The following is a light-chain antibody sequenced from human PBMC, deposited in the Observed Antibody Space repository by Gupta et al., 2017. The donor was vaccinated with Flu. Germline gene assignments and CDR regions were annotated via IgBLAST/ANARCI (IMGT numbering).Light chain of an antibody. Sequence: QSVLTQPPPVSEAPRQRVTISCSGGSSNIGNNAVTWYQQLPGKPPKLLIYYDDLLPSGVSDRFSGSKSGTSASLAISGLQSEDEADYYCVAWDDSLNGAVFGGGTKLTVL. J-gene: IGLJ3*02. CDR2: YDD. CDR3: VAWDDSLNGAV. CDR1: SSNIGNNA. V-gene: IGLV1-36*01.